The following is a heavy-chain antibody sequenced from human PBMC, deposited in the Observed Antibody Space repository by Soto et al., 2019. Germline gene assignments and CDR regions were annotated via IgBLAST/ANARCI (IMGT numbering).Heavy chain of an antibody. CDR3: ARGGGSGRSWYSGY. D-gene: IGHD2-15*01. CDR2: IIPIFGTA. J-gene: IGHJ4*02. V-gene: IGHV1-69*01. Sequence: QVQLVQSGAEVKKPGSSVKVSCKASGGTFSSYAISWVRQAPGQGLEWMGGIIPIFGTANYAQKLQGRVTITAYEATSTAYMGLSSLGSEDTAVYYWARGGGSGRSWYSGYWGQVTLVTVSS. CDR1: GGTFSSYA.